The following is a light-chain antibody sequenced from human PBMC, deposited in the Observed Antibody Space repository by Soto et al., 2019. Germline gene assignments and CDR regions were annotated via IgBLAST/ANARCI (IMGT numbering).Light chain of an antibody. CDR1: SRDVGSYND. CDR3: SSYTSRNTYV. V-gene: IGLV2-14*03. Sequence: QSALTQPASVSGSPGQSITISFTGTSRDVGSYNDVSWYQHHPGKVPQLMIYDVSNRPSGVSNRFSGSKSGNTASLTISGLQAEDEADYYCSSYTSRNTYVFGTGTKLTVL. CDR2: DVS. J-gene: IGLJ1*01.